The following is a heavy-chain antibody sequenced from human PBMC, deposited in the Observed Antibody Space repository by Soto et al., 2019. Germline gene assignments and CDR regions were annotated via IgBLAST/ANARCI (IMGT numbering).Heavy chain of an antibody. CDR1: GGSISSYY. D-gene: IGHD6-6*01. CDR2: IYYSGST. J-gene: IGHJ6*02. CDR3: ARTTGYSSSAAYYYYYGMDV. Sequence: SLTCTVSGGSISSYYWSWIRQPPGKGLEWIGYIYYSGSTNYNPSLKSRVTISVDTSKNQFSLKLSSVTAADTAVYYCARTTGYSSSAAYYYYYGMDVWGQGTTVTVS. V-gene: IGHV4-59*01.